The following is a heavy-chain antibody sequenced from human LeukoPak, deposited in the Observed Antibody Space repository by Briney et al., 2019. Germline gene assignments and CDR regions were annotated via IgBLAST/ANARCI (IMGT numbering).Heavy chain of an antibody. CDR3: ARAPHSYDSGTYSVQQYFDL. Sequence: NPSDPLSLTCTFSGGSINTCYCSCLRQPPGKGLEWTGYEYNSSTTNYIPSLKSRVTISGDTAKNPFSLRLSSVTAADTAVYYCARAPHSYDSGTYSVQQYFDLWGRGTLVTVSS. J-gene: IGHJ2*01. CDR2: EYNSSTT. D-gene: IGHD3-22*01. V-gene: IGHV4-59*07. CDR1: GGSINTCY.